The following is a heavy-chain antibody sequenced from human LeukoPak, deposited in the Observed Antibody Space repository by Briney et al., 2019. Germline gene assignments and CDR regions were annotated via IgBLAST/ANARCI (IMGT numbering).Heavy chain of an antibody. CDR2: IIPILGIA. J-gene: IGHJ4*02. CDR3: ARDITIAGIAAAGAADY. D-gene: IGHD6-13*01. V-gene: IGHV1-69*04. Sequence: ASVKVSCKASGGTFSSYAISWVRQAPGQGLEWMGRIIPILGIANYAQKFQGRVTITADKSASTAYMELSSLRSEDTAVYYCARDITIAGIAAAGAADYWGQGTLVTVSS. CDR1: GGTFSSYA.